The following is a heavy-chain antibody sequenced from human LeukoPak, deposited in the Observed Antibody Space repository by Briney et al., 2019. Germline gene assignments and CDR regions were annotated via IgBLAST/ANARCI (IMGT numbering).Heavy chain of an antibody. J-gene: IGHJ4*02. CDR3: ARYSGSYYNKGDY. D-gene: IGHD3-10*01. V-gene: IGHV4-61*02. CDR2: IYTSGST. CDR1: GGSISSGSYY. Sequence: PSETLSLTCTVSGGSISSGSYYWSWIRQPAGKGLEWIGRIYTSGSTNYNPSLKSRVTISVDTSKNQFSLKLSSVTAADTAVYYCARYSGSYYNKGDYWGQGTLVTVSS.